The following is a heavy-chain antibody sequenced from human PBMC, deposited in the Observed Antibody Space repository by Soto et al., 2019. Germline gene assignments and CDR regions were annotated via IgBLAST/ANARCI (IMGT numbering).Heavy chain of an antibody. Sequence: PSETLSLTCTVSGGSISSYYWSWIRQPPGKGLEWIGYIYYSGSTNYNPSLKSRVTISVDTSKNQFSLKLSSVTAADTAVYYCARDFPPVYHAPECSGGSCYPSYYMDVWDKGTTVTVS. CDR1: GGSISSYY. D-gene: IGHD2-15*01. CDR3: ARDFPPVYHAPECSGGSCYPSYYMDV. J-gene: IGHJ6*03. V-gene: IGHV4-59*01. CDR2: IYYSGST.